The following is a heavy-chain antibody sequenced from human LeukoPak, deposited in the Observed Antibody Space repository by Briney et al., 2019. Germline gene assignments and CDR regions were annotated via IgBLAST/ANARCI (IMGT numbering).Heavy chain of an antibody. D-gene: IGHD4-17*01. CDR2: IKQDGSEE. CDR3: ASANDYGDYALPGDY. V-gene: IGHV3-7*03. Sequence: GGSLRLSCAASGFTFSRYWMTWVRQAPGERPEWVANIKQDGSEEYYVDSVKGRFTISRDNAKNSLYLQMNSLRAEDTAVYYCASANDYGDYALPGDYWGQGTLVTVSS. CDR1: GFTFSRYW. J-gene: IGHJ4*02.